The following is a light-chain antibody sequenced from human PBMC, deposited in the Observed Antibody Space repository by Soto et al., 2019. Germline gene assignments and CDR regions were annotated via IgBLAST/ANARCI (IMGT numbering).Light chain of an antibody. V-gene: IGKV3-11*01. Sequence: EIVWTQSPATLSLSPGERATLSCRASQSVSSCLAWYQQKPGQAPRLLIYDASNRATGIPARFSGSGSGTDFTLTISSLEPEDFAVYYCQQSSNWPLTFGGGTKVEIK. J-gene: IGKJ4*01. CDR2: DAS. CDR1: QSVSSC. CDR3: QQSSNWPLT.